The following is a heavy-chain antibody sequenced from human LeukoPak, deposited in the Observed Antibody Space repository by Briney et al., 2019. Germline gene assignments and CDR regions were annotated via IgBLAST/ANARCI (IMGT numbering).Heavy chain of an antibody. D-gene: IGHD2-2*01. J-gene: IGHJ5*02. Sequence: GGSLRLSCAASGFTFSSNAMHWVRQAPGKGLEWVAVISYDGRNEYYAESVKGRFTISRDNSKNTLYLQINSLRPEDTAVYYCAKDGLTRCCSWFDPWGQGTLVTVSS. CDR2: ISYDGRNE. CDR3: AKDGLTRCCSWFDP. CDR1: GFTFSSNA. V-gene: IGHV3-30*04.